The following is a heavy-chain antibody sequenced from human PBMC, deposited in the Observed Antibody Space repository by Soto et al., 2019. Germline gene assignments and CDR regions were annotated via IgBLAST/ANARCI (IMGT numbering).Heavy chain of an antibody. Sequence: QVQLVQSGAEVKKPGASVKVSCKASGYTFTSYAIHWVRQAPGQRLEWMGWINTAKDNTKYSQTFQGRVTITSDTPASLVYMELSSLRSDDTAVYYCARGSSWSHFDSWGQGTLVTVSS. CDR1: GYTFTSYA. CDR3: ARGSSWSHFDS. CDR2: INTAKDNT. J-gene: IGHJ4*02. D-gene: IGHD6-13*01. V-gene: IGHV1-3*04.